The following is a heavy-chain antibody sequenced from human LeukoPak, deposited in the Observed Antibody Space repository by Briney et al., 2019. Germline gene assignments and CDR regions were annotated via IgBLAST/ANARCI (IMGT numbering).Heavy chain of an antibody. D-gene: IGHD1-14*01. J-gene: IGHJ4*02. V-gene: IGHV3-23*01. CDR2: ISGSGGST. Sequence: GGSLRLSCAASGFTFNNYAMSWVRQAPGKGLEWVSAISGSGGSTYYADSVKGRFTISRDISKNTLYLQMNSLRAEDTALYYCSTSRPDRFLDSWGQGTLVTVST. CDR3: STSRPDRFLDS. CDR1: GFTFNNYA.